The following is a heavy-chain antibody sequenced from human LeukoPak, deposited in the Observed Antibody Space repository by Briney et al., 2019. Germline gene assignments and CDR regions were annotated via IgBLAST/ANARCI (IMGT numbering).Heavy chain of an antibody. CDR3: ARDRGTSYDFWSGYSHPYYFDY. CDR1: GFTFSSYA. CDR2: ISYDGSNK. J-gene: IGHJ4*02. V-gene: IGHV3-30-3*01. Sequence: PGGSLRLSCAASGFTFSSYAMHWVRQAPGKGLEWVAVISYDGSNKYYADSVKGRFTISRDNAKNSLYLQMNSLRAEDTAVYYCARDRGTSYDFWSGYSHPYYFDYWGQGTLVTVSS. D-gene: IGHD3-3*01.